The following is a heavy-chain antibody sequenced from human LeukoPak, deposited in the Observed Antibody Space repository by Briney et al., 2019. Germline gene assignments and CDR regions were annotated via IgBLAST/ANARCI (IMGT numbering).Heavy chain of an antibody. V-gene: IGHV1-69*05. J-gene: IGHJ5*02. D-gene: IGHD6-13*01. CDR2: IIPIFGTA. Sequence: SVKVSCKASGGTFSSYATSWVRQAPGQGLEWMGGIIPIFGTANYAQKFQGRVTITTDESTSTAYMELRSLRSDDTAVYYCARAIIAAATMRFDPWGQGTLVTVSS. CDR3: ARAIIAAATMRFDP. CDR1: GGTFSSYA.